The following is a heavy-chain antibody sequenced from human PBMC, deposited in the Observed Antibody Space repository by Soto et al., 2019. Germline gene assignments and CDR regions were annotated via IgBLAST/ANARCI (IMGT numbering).Heavy chain of an antibody. CDR1: GYTFSSYG. V-gene: IGHV1-18*01. J-gene: IGHJ6*02. Sequence: ASVKVSCKASGYTFSSYGISWVRQAPGQRLEWIGWIGGYSGNTYYAQKFQERVTITRDMSTSTAYMELSSLRSEDTAVYYCAARDTAMVYYYGMDVWGQGTMVTVSS. CDR2: IGGYSGNT. CDR3: AARDTAMVYYYGMDV. D-gene: IGHD5-18*01.